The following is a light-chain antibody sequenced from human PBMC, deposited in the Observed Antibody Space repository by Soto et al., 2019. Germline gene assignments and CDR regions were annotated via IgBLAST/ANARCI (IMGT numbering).Light chain of an antibody. CDR3: QQSFSPLLT. J-gene: IGKJ4*01. Sequence: DIQMPQYPSSVSASVGDRVTITCRASQTLNNYLTWFQQKPGKAPKVLIYAASTLQSGVPSRFSGSGSGAEFTLTISSLQPEDFATYYCQQSFSPLLTFGGGTEVDIK. CDR1: QTLNNY. CDR2: AAS. V-gene: IGKV1-39*01.